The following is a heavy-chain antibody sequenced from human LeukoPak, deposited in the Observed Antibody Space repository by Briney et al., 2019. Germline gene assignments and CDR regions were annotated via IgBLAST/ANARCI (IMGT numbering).Heavy chain of an antibody. Sequence: NPSETLSLTCTVSGGSISSYYWSWIRQPAGKGLEWIGCMYTSGSGHTNYNPSLKSRVTMSVDTSKNQFSLKLTFVTAADTAVYYCGRGGGYGEVWGQGTLVTVSS. CDR2: MYTSGSGHT. D-gene: IGHD4-17*01. CDR1: GGSISSYY. CDR3: GRGGGYGEV. V-gene: IGHV4-4*07. J-gene: IGHJ4*02.